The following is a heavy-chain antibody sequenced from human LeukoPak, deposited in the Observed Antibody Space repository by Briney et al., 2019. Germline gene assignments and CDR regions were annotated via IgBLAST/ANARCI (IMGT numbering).Heavy chain of an antibody. V-gene: IGHV3-30*02. D-gene: IGHD3-3*01. CDR3: ARTHYDFWSGYYTGRYYYYYMDV. J-gene: IGHJ6*03. CDR1: GFTFSSNG. Sequence: PGGSLRLSCVASGFTFSSNGMHWVRQAPGKGLEWVTFIQYDGSKKYYADSVKGRFTISRDNAKNSLYLQMNSLRAEDTAVYYCARTHYDFWSGYYTGRYYYYYMDVWGKGTTVTVSS. CDR2: IQYDGSKK.